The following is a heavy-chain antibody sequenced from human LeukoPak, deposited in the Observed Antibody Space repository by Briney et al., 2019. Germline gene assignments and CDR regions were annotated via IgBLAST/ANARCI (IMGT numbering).Heavy chain of an antibody. CDR3: VRGARAARNWFDP. CDR1: GGSMSGYY. V-gene: IGHV4-4*07. D-gene: IGHD6-13*01. J-gene: IGHJ5*02. CDR2: IYISGST. Sequence: SETLSLTCTVSGGSMSGYYWSWIRQPAGKGLEWIGRIYISGSTNYNPSLKSRVTMSVDTSKNRVSLKMSSVTAAATAVYYCVRGARAARNWFDPWGQGTLVTVAS.